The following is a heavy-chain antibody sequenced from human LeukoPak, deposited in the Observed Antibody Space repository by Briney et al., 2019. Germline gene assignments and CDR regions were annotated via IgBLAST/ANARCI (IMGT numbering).Heavy chain of an antibody. CDR2: INHSGST. J-gene: IGHJ4*02. CDR3: ARVSLRFGELMY. V-gene: IGHV4-34*01. D-gene: IGHD3-10*01. CDR1: GGSFSGYY. Sequence: SETLSLTCAVYGGSFSGYYWSWIRQPPGKGLEWIGEINHSGSTNYNPSLKSRLTISVDMSKNQFSLKLSSVTAADTAVYYCARVSLRFGELMYWGQGTLVTVSS.